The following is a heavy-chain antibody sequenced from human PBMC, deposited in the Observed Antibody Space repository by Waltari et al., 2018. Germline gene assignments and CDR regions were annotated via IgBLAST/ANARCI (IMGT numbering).Heavy chain of an antibody. CDR2: IYYNGST. D-gene: IGHD6-19*01. V-gene: IGHV4-39*07. CDR1: GGSISSSSYY. J-gene: IGHJ4*02. Sequence: QLQLQESGPGLVKPSETLSLTCTVSGGSISSSSYYWGLIRQHPGKGLEWIGSIYYNGSTYYNPSLKSRVTISVDTSKNQFSLKLSSVTAADTAVYYCSRHGSPPPTVAGIYYFDYWGQGTLVTVSS. CDR3: SRHGSPPPTVAGIYYFDY.